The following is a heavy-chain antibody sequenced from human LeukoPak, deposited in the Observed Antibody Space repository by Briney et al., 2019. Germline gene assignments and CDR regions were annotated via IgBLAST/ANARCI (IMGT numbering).Heavy chain of an antibody. V-gene: IGHV4-4*07. J-gene: IGHJ5*02. Sequence: SETLSLTCTVSGGSITVYYWSWIRQPAGKGLEWIGRIYTSGSTNYNPSLKSRVTISVDTSKNQFSLKLSSVTAADTAVYYCARDTGSSSLSWFDPWGQGTLVTVSS. CDR1: GGSITVYY. D-gene: IGHD6-13*01. CDR3: ARDTGSSSLSWFDP. CDR2: IYTSGST.